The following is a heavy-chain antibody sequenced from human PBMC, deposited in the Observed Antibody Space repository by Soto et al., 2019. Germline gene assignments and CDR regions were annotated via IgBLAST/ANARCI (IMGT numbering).Heavy chain of an antibody. J-gene: IGHJ5*02. CDR1: GGSISSYY. CDR3: ARGINYDYWSGYYTGWFAP. D-gene: IGHD3-3*01. Sequence: SETLSLTCTVSGGSISSYYWSWIRQPPGKGLEWIGYIYYSGSTNYNPSLKSRVTISVDTSKNQFSLKLSSVTAADTAVYYCARGINYDYWSGYYTGWFAPWSQGNLVTVSS. CDR2: IYYSGST. V-gene: IGHV4-59*01.